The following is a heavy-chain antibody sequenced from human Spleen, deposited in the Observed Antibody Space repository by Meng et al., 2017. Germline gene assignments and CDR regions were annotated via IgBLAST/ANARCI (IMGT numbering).Heavy chain of an antibody. D-gene: IGHD6-19*01. J-gene: IGHJ5*02. Sequence: GSLRLSFVVSGGSFSDYYWSWIRQPPGKGLEWIGEINHSGSTNYNPSLKSRVTISVDTSKNQFSLKLSSVTAADTAVYYCARERRGDLAVAGKNWFDLWGQGTLVTVSS. V-gene: IGHV4-34*01. CDR1: GGSFSDYY. CDR2: INHSGST. CDR3: ARERRGDLAVAGKNWFDL.